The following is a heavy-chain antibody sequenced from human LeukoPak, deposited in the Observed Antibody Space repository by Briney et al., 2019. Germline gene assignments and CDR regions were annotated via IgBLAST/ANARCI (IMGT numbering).Heavy chain of an antibody. CDR1: GFTFTSYW. Sequence: GGSLRLSCAASGFTFTSYWMTWVRQAPGKGLEWVANINEDGGGRYYVDSVKGRFTISRDNAKNTLYLQMGSLRAEDMAVYYCARGGRGVVPAAIVDYWGQGTLVTVSS. J-gene: IGHJ4*02. CDR3: ARGGRGVVPAAIVDY. CDR2: INEDGGGR. D-gene: IGHD2-2*01. V-gene: IGHV3-7*01.